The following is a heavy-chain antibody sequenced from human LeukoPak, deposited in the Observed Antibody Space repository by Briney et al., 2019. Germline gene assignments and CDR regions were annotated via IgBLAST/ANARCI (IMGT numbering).Heavy chain of an antibody. Sequence: SETLSLTCTVSGGSISSYYWSWIRQPPGKGLEWIGCIYYSGSTNYNPSLKSRVTISVDTSKNQFSLKLSSVTAADTAVYYCARDEAAMVPFFVYWGQGTLVTVSS. CDR2: IYYSGST. V-gene: IGHV4-59*01. D-gene: IGHD3-10*01. CDR3: ARDEAAMVPFFVY. J-gene: IGHJ4*02. CDR1: GGSISSYY.